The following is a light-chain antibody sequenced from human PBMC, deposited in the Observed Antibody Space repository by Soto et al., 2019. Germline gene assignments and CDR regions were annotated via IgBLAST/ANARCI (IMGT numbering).Light chain of an antibody. CDR2: EVT. J-gene: IGLJ2*01. CDR1: SSDVGGYNY. V-gene: IGLV2-8*01. CDR3: SSFAGSDSVV. Sequence: QSALTQPPSAYGSPGQSVTISCTGTSSDVGGYNYVSWYQQHAGKGPKLMIYEVTKRPSGVPDRFSGSKFGNTASLTVSGLQADDEAAYYCSSFAGSDSVVFGGGTKLTVL.